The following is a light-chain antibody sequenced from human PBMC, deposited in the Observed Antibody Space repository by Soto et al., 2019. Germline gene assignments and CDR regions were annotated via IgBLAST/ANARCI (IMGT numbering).Light chain of an antibody. V-gene: IGLV2-14*01. Sequence: QSVLTQPASVSGSPGQSITISCTGTSSDVGGYNYVSWYQQHPGKAPKLMIYEVSNRPSGVSNRFSGSKSGNTASLTISGLQAEDEPDYYCSSYTSSSPWVFGGGTKVTVL. CDR3: SSYTSSSPWV. J-gene: IGLJ3*02. CDR1: SSDVGGYNY. CDR2: EVS.